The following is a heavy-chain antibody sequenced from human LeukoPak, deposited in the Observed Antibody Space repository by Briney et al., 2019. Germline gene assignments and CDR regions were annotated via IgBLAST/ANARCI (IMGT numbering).Heavy chain of an antibody. Sequence: GASLRLSCAASGFTFNTYTMNWVRQAPGEGLEWISFINTKSRTIYYADSVKGRFTISRDNAKNSLYLQMNSLRAEDTALYYCVRDQDWAFDYWGQGTLVTVSS. J-gene: IGHJ4*02. CDR3: VRDQDWAFDY. CDR1: GFTFNTYT. CDR2: INTKSRTI. V-gene: IGHV3-48*01. D-gene: IGHD3-9*01.